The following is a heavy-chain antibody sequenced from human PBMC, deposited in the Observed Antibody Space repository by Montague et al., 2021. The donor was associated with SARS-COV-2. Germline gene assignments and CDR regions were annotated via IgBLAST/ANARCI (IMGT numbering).Heavy chain of an antibody. V-gene: IGHV4-59*01. CDR3: TSGEGNYGWRYYFDY. CDR2: IYYTGTT. D-gene: IGHD3-10*01. J-gene: IGHJ4*02. Sequence: SETLSLTCSVSGDSITTYYWSWIRQSPGRGLEWIGHIYYTGTTKYNPSLKSRVTISLDTSKKQFSLKLNSVTSADTAVYYCTSGEGNYGWRYYFDYWGQGTLVPVSS. CDR1: GDSITTYY.